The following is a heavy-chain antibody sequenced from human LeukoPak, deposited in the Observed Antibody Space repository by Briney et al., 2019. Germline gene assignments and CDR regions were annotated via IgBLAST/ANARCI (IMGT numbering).Heavy chain of an antibody. J-gene: IGHJ4*02. CDR2: IYYSGST. V-gene: IGHV4-59*01. D-gene: IGHD2-15*01. Sequence: SETLSITCTVSGDSISGFHWSWIRQPPGKGLEWIGYIYYSGSTNYNPSLKSRVTISVDTSKNQFSLKLTSVTAADTAVYYCAREVVAAPGTVDYWGQGTLVTVSS. CDR1: GDSISGFH. CDR3: AREVVAAPGTVDY.